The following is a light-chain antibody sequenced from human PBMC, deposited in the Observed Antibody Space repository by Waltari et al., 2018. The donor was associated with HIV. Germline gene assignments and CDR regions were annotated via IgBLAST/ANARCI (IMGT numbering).Light chain of an antibody. CDR2: DAS. J-gene: IGKJ4*01. V-gene: IGKV3-11*01. CDR1: QSVFTY. Sequence: EIVLTQSPATLSLSPGERATLSCRASQSVFTYLAWYQQKPGQAPRLISYDASNRATGIPAQFSASGSGTDFTLTISSLEPEDFAVYFCHQRTKWPTFGGGTKVEIK. CDR3: HQRTKWPT.